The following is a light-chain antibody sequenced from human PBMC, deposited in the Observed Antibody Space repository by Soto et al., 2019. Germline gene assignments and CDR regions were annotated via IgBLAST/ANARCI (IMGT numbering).Light chain of an antibody. J-gene: IGKJ1*01. CDR2: GAS. CDR1: QTVSGSY. Sequence: ESVLTQSPGTLSLSPGERATLSCRASQTVSGSYLAWYQQKPGQAPRLLIYGASSRATGIPDRFSGSGSGTDFTITISRLEPEDFAVYYCQQYVTSPWTLGQGTKVEIK. V-gene: IGKV3-20*01. CDR3: QQYVTSPWT.